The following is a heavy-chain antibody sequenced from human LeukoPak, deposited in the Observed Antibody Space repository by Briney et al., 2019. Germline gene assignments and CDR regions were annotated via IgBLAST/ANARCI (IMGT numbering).Heavy chain of an antibody. CDR3: ARLSITNSLRLYYFDY. CDR1: GYTFTGYY. V-gene: IGHV1-2*02. D-gene: IGHD1-20*01. CDR2: INPNSGGT. J-gene: IGHJ4*02. Sequence: GASVKVSCKASGYTFTGYYMHWVRQAPGQGLEWMGWINPNSGGTNYAQKFQGRVTMTRDTSISTAYMELSRLRSDDTALYFCARLSITNSLRLYYFDYWGQGTLVTVSS.